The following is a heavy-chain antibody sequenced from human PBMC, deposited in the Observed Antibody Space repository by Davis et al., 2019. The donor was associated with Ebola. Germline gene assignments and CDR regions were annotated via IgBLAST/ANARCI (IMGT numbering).Heavy chain of an antibody. CDR1: GFTFSSYA. CDR3: AREDTAIYYGMDV. CDR2: ISYDGSNK. Sequence: PGGSLRLSCAASGFTFSSYAMHWVRQAPGKGLEWVAVISYDGSNKYYADSVKGRFTISRDNSKNTLYLQMNSLRAEDTAVYYCAREDTAIYYGMDVWGQGTTVTVSS. V-gene: IGHV3-30-3*01. J-gene: IGHJ6*02. D-gene: IGHD5-18*01.